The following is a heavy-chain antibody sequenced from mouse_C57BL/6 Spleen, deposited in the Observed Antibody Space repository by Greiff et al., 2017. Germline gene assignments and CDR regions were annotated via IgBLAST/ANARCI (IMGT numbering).Heavy chain of an antibody. CDR2: IYPNSGST. CDR3: ARDSYFYDAMDFDD. J-gene: IGHJ2*01. Sequence: QVQLQQPGAELVKPGASVKMSCKASGYTFTSYWMNWVKQRPGQGLEWIGMIYPNSGSTNYNEKFKSKATLTVDKSSSTAYMQLSSLTSEDSAVYYCARDSYFYDAMDFDDRGKCTTVTVAS. V-gene: IGHV1-64*01. D-gene: IGHD2-12*01. CDR1: GYTFTSYW.